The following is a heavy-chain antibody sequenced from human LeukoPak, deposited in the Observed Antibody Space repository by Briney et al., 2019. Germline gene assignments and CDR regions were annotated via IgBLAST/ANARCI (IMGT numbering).Heavy chain of an antibody. D-gene: IGHD2-2*01. CDR1: GGSLSSSSYY. J-gene: IGHJ5*02. CDR2: IYYRGNT. V-gene: IGHV4-39*01. CDR3: ARPQYQPGGWFDP. Sequence: SETLSLTCTVAGGSLSSSSYYWGWLRQPPGKGLEWFGSIYYRGNTHYNPSPQSRVTISVDTSKNQFPLKLTSVTAADTPVYYCARPQYQPGGWFDPWGQGTLVTVSS.